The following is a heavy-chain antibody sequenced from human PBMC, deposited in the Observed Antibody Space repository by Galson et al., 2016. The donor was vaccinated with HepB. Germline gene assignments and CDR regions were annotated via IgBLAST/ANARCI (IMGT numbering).Heavy chain of an antibody. D-gene: IGHD3-16*02. V-gene: IGHV3-30-3*01. CDR1: GFTFNTYD. CDR3: ASFGGVIAYDAFDI. Sequence: SLRLSCAASGFTFNTYDMHWVRQAPGKGLEWVAVTSHDGNSNSYADSVKGRFTISRDNSKNTLYLQMNSLRVEDTAVYYCASFGGVIAYDAFDIWGQGTMVTVSS. J-gene: IGHJ3*02. CDR2: TSHDGNSN.